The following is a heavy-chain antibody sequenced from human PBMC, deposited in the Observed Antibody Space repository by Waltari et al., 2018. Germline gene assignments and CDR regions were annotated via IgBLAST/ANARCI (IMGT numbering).Heavy chain of an antibody. V-gene: IGHV3-9*01. J-gene: IGHJ4*02. CDR3: AKDMGIVATMVDS. CDR2: ISWNSGSI. Sequence: EVQLVASGGGLVQPGRSLRLSCAASGFTFDKYAMHWVRQAPGKGLEWVSGISWNSGSIGYADSVKGRFTISRDNAKNSLNLQMNSLRAEDTAFYYCAKDMGIVATMVDSWGQGTLVTVSS. CDR1: GFTFDKYA. D-gene: IGHD5-12*01.